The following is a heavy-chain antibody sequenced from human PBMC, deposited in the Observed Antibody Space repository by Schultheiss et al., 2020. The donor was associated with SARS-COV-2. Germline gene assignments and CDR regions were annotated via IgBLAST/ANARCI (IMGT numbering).Heavy chain of an antibody. J-gene: IGHJ4*02. D-gene: IGHD5-18*01. CDR2: IKQDGSEK. CDR1: GFTFSSYW. V-gene: IGHV3-7*01. Sequence: GESLKISCAASGFTFSSYWMSWVRQAPGKGLEWVANIKQDGSEKYYVDSVKGRFTISRDNAKNSLYLQMNSLRAEDTAVYYCARVRGTGYGPETYFDYWGQGTLVTVSS. CDR3: ARVRGTGYGPETYFDY.